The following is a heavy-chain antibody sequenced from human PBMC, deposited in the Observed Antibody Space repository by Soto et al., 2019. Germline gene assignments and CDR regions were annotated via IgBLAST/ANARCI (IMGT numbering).Heavy chain of an antibody. CDR1: GFSLSNAGLG. Sequence: QVTVKESGPVLVKPTETLTLTCTVSGFSLSNAGLGVSWIRQPPGKALEWLAHIFSNDEKSYSTSLKSRLTISKDTPNSQVVLTMTTMDPVDTATYYCASTYSTSWYWFDPWGQGTLVTVSS. CDR3: ASTYSTSWYWFDP. V-gene: IGHV2-26*04. D-gene: IGHD6-13*01. J-gene: IGHJ5*02. CDR2: IFSNDEK.